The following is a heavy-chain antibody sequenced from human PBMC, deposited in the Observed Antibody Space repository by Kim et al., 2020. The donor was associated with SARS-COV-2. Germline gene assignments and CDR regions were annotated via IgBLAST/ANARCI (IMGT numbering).Heavy chain of an antibody. J-gene: IGHJ6*03. V-gene: IGHV3-23*01. CDR1: GFTFSSYA. D-gene: IGHD3-3*01. CDR2: ISGSGGST. CDR3: AKVAADYDFWSGYYPYYYYYMDV. Sequence: GGSLRLSCAASGFTFSSYAMSWVRQAPGKGLEWVSAISGSGGSTYYADSVKGRFTISRDNSKNTLYLQMNSLRAEDTAVYYCAKVAADYDFWSGYYPYYYYYMDVWGKGTTVTVSS.